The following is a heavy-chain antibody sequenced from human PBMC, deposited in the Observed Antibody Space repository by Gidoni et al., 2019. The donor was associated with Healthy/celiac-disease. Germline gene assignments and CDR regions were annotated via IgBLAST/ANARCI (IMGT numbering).Heavy chain of an antibody. CDR1: GFTFSDYY. CDR3: ARDGPQPDLADY. V-gene: IGHV3-11*05. CDR2: ISSSSSYT. Sequence: QVQLVESGGGLVKPGGSLRLSCAASGFTFSDYYMSWIRQAPGKGLEWVSYISSSSSYTNYADSVKGRFTISRDNAKNSLYLQMNSLRAEDTAVYYCARDGPQPDLADYWGQGTLVTVSS. J-gene: IGHJ4*02. D-gene: IGHD3-3*02.